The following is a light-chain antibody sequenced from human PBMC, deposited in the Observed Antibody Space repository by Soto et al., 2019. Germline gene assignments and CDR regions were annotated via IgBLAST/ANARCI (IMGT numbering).Light chain of an antibody. CDR3: SSYTTSSTLV. V-gene: IGLV2-14*01. Sequence: QSALTQPASVSGSPGQSITISCTATSSDVGTYKYVSWFQQHPGKAPKLIIYDVSDRPSGVSNRFSGSESGNTASLTISGLQAEDEADYYCSSYTTSSTLVFGGGTQLTVL. CDR2: DVS. CDR1: SSDVGTYKY. J-gene: IGLJ2*01.